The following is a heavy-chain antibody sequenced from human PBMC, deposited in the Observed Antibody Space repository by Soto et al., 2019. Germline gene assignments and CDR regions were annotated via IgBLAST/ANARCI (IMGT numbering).Heavy chain of an antibody. CDR1: GFTFSSYW. Sequence: EVQLVESGGGLVQPGGSLRLSCAASGFTFSSYWMHWVHQAPGKGLVWVSRINSDGSSTSYADSVKGRFTISRDNAKNTLYPQMNRLRAEDTAVYYCATTNSYGSGSYYIYYDYYMDVGGKGTTVTVSS. J-gene: IGHJ6*03. V-gene: IGHV3-74*01. CDR3: ATTNSYGSGSYYIYYDYYMDV. CDR2: INSDGSST. D-gene: IGHD3-10*01.